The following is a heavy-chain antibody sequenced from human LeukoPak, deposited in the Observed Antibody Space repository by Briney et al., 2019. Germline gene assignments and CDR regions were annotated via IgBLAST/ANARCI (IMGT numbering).Heavy chain of an antibody. V-gene: IGHV1-3*04. CDR1: GYTFTSYA. CDR3: ARDLGSGSLHY. CDR2: INTGNGDT. D-gene: IGHD1-26*01. J-gene: IGHJ4*02. Sequence: ASVKVSCKASGYTFTSYAIHWVRQAPGQRLEWLGWINTGNGDTRYSQTFQGRVTITSYTSASTAYMELSSLRSEDTAVYFCARDLGSGSLHYWGQGTLLTVSS.